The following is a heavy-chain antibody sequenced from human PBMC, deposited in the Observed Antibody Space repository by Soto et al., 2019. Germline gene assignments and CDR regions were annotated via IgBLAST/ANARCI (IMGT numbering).Heavy chain of an antibody. CDR2: IIPMFGTI. Sequence: QVQLVQSGAEVKKPGSSVEVSCKASGGTFSSHAITWVRQAPGQGLEWMGGIIPMFGTITYAQRFQGRVTITADESTTTAFMELSSLISEDTAVYYCARDEYCSVGGCYGGLDVWGQGTTVTVSS. V-gene: IGHV1-69*01. J-gene: IGHJ6*02. CDR1: GGTFSSHA. CDR3: ARDEYCSVGGCYGGLDV. D-gene: IGHD2-15*01.